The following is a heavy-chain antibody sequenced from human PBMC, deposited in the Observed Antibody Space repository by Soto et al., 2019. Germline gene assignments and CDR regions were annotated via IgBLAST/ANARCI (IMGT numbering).Heavy chain of an antibody. D-gene: IGHD7-27*01. V-gene: IGHV4-59*08. CDR1: GGSISSYY. J-gene: IGHJ4*02. CDR3: ARRWGRTFDY. Sequence: QVQLQESGPGLVKPSETLSLTCTVSGGSISSYYWSWIRQPPGKGLEWIGYIYYSGSTNYNPSLMSRVTTSVDPSETQSSLKLSSVTAADTAVYYCARRWGRTFDYWGQGTLVTVSS. CDR2: IYYSGST.